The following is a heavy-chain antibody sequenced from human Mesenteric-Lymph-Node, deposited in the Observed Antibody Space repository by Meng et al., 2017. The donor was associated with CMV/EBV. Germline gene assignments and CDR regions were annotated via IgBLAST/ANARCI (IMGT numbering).Heavy chain of an antibody. V-gene: IGHV4-34*01. CDR2: INHSGNT. CDR3: ARKYCGDDCFSVAEYFQQ. J-gene: IGHJ1*01. D-gene: IGHD2-21*01. CDR1: GSFRAYY. Sequence: GSFRAYYCNWLRQSPGKGLEWIGEINHSGNTHYSPSLKSRVTISIDTSKNQFSLRLRSVTAADTAVYYCARKYCGDDCFSVAEYFQQWGQGTLVTVSS.